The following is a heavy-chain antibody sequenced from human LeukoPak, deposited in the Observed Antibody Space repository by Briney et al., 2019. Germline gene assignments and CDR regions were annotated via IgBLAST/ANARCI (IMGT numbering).Heavy chain of an antibody. Sequence: PGGSLRLSCAASGFTVSSNYMSWVRQAPGKGLEWVSVIYSGGSTYYADSVKGRFTISRDNSKNTLYPQMNSLRAEDTAVYYCARVQGRIAAALDYWGQGTLVTVSS. CDR1: GFTVSSNY. CDR2: IYSGGST. J-gene: IGHJ4*02. V-gene: IGHV3-66*01. D-gene: IGHD6-13*01. CDR3: ARVQGRIAAALDY.